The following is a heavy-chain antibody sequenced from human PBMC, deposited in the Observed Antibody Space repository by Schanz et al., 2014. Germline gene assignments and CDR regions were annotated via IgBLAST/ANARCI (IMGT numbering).Heavy chain of an antibody. CDR2: ISRDGTTS. Sequence: QVQLVESGGSLVKPGGSLRLSCSASGFTFSDYYMNWIRQAPERGLEWVSYISRDGTTSYYADSVKGRFTISRDNAKNSLYLEMTSLRGEDTAVYYCARENLNWEAFDIWGQGTVVTVSS. V-gene: IGHV3-11*01. J-gene: IGHJ3*02. CDR1: GFTFSDYY. CDR3: ARENLNWEAFDI. D-gene: IGHD7-27*01.